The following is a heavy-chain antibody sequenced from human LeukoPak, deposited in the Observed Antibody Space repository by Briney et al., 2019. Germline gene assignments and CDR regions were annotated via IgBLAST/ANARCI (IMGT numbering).Heavy chain of an antibody. D-gene: IGHD2-2*01. CDR3: TTELHQLLQIGDY. J-gene: IGHJ4*02. Sequence: PGGSLRLSCAASGFTFSNAWMSWVRQAPGKGLEWVGRIKSKTDGGTTDYAAPVKGRFTISRGDSKNTLYLQMNSLKTEDTAVYYCTTELHQLLQIGDYWGQGTLVTVSS. CDR1: GFTFSNAW. CDR2: IKSKTDGGTT. V-gene: IGHV3-15*01.